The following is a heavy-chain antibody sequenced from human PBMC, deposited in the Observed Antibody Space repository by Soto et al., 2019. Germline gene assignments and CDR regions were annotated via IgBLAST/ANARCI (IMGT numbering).Heavy chain of an antibody. Sequence: GASVKVSCKASGYTFTSYAMHWVRQAPGQRLEWMGWINAGNGNTKYSQKFQGRVTITRDTSASTAYMELSSLRSEDTAVYYCARVIPTVTTDAFDIWGQGTMVTVSS. CDR3: ARVIPTVTTDAFDI. V-gene: IGHV1-3*01. J-gene: IGHJ3*02. CDR2: INAGNGNT. D-gene: IGHD4-17*01. CDR1: GYTFTSYA.